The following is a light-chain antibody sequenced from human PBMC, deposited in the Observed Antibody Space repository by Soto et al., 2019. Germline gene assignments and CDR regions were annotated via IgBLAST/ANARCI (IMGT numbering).Light chain of an antibody. CDR2: GAS. V-gene: IGKV3-15*01. CDR3: QQYNNWPLT. J-gene: IGKJ4*01. CDR1: QTITTN. Sequence: EIVMTQSPATLSVSPGERATISCRASQTITTNLAWYQLKPGQAPRLLIYGASTRATGIPARFSGSGSGTEFTLTISSLQSEDFAVYYCQQYNNWPLTFGGGTKV.